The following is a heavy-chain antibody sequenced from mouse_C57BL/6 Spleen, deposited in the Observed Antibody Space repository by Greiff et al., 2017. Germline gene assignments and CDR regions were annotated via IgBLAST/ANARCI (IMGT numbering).Heavy chain of an antibody. Sequence: QVQLQQPGAELVKPGASVKLSCKASGYTFTSYWMHWVKQRPGQGLEWIGMIHPNSGSTNYNEKFKSKATLTVDKSSSTAYMQLSSLTSEDSAVYYCARKGACDGYYNYFDYWGQGTTLTVSS. CDR2: IHPNSGST. CDR3: ARKGACDGYYNYFDY. CDR1: GYTFTSYW. J-gene: IGHJ2*01. V-gene: IGHV1-64*01. D-gene: IGHD2-3*01.